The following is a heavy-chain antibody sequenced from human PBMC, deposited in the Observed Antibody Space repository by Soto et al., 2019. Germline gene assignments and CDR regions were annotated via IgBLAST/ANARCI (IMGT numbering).Heavy chain of an antibody. CDR2: FSGSGSST. D-gene: IGHD4-17*01. CDR1: GFTFSSYA. J-gene: IGHJ6*03. Sequence: EVQLLESGGGLVQPGGSLRLSCAASGFTFSSYAMSWVRQAPGKGLEWVSGFSGSGSSTYYADSVKGRFTISRDNSKNTLYMQMNSLGAEDTAVYYCAKGSGDPRLYYYYYMDVWGKGTTVTVSS. CDR3: AKGSGDPRLYYYYYMDV. V-gene: IGHV3-23*01.